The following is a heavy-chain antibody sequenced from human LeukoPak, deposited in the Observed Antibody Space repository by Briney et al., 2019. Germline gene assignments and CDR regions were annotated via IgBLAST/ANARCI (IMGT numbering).Heavy chain of an antibody. D-gene: IGHD4-17*01. V-gene: IGHV3-9*03. CDR3: AKDGSYSPTGTYDY. J-gene: IGHJ4*02. CDR2: IVWNSGRM. Sequence: GRSLRLSCAASGFTFDDYAMHWVRQAPGKGLEWVSSIVWNSGRMDYADSVKGRFIISRDNAKNSLYLQMNSLRTEDMALYYCAKDGSYSPTGTYDYWGQGTLVTVSS. CDR1: GFTFDDYA.